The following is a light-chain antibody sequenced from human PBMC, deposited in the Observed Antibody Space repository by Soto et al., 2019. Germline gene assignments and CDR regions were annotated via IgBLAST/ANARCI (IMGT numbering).Light chain of an antibody. CDR2: DAS. CDR1: QSVSSY. Sequence: EIVLTQSPATLSLSPGERATLSCRASQSVSSYLAWYQQQPGQAPRLLLYDASNRATGIPARFSGSGSGRDITRTISSLKPEDFAVYYCQQRSNWLTFGGGTKVQIK. CDR3: QQRSNWLT. J-gene: IGKJ4*01. V-gene: IGKV3-11*02.